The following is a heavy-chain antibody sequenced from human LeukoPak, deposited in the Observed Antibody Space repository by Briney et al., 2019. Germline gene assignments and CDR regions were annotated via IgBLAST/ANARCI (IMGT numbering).Heavy chain of an antibody. D-gene: IGHD3-22*01. V-gene: IGHV3-33*05. CDR2: ISYDGSNK. Sequence: PGGSLRLSCAPSGFTFSSYGMHWVRQAPGKGLEWVAVISYDGSNKYYADSVKGRFTISRDNAKNTLNLQMNSLRAEDTAVYYCARDLGQYYDTSDNWFDPWGQGTLVTVSS. CDR3: ARDLGQYYDTSDNWFDP. J-gene: IGHJ5*02. CDR1: GFTFSSYG.